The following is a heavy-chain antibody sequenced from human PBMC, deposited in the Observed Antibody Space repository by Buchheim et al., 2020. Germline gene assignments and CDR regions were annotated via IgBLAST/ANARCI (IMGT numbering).Heavy chain of an antibody. CDR2: IDPSDSYT. J-gene: IGHJ4*02. CDR1: GYSFTNSW. V-gene: IGHV5-10-1*01. CDR3: ASRIEYTSSSVAFDF. Sequence: EVQLVQSGAEVKKPGESLRISCKGSGYSFTNSWISWVRQMPGKGLEWMGRIDPSDSYTNYSPSFQGHVTISVDRSFITAYLQWSSLRASDTAIYYCASRIEYTSSSVAFDFWGQGTL. D-gene: IGHD6-6*01.